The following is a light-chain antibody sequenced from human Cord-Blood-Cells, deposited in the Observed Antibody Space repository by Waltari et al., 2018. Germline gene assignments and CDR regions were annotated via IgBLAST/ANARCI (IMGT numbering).Light chain of an antibody. CDR3: CSYAGSSTWV. V-gene: IGLV2-23*01. J-gene: IGLJ3*02. Sequence: QSALTQPASVSGSPGQSTTISCTGTSSAVGCYNLVSWYQQHPGKAPKLMIYEGSKRPSGVSNRFSGSKSGNTASLTISGLQAEDEADYYCCSYAGSSTWVFGGGTKLTVL. CDR1: SSAVGCYNL. CDR2: EGS.